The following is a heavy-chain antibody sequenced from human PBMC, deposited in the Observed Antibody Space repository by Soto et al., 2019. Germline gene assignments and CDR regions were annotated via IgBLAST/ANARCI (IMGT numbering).Heavy chain of an antibody. CDR3: ARGGWGLGGSSGWPDYGFDV. CDR1: GGTFTKYA. Sequence: QVQLVQSGAAVRKPGSSVKVSCKASGGTFTKYAITWVRQAPRQGLEWMGGIVPLPGTTNYAQKFRGRVTISAGESTRTAYMGRSGVRAEDTGVYYSARGGWGLGGSSGWPDYGFDVWGPGTMVIASS. J-gene: IGHJ3*01. CDR2: IVPLPGTT. V-gene: IGHV1-69*01. D-gene: IGHD6-19*01.